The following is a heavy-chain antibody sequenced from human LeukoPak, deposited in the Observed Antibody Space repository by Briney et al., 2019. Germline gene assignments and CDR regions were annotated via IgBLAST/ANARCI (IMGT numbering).Heavy chain of an antibody. J-gene: IGHJ6*02. CDR1: GFTFGDYA. CDR2: IRSKAYGGTT. CDR3: TRSSSTSRYYYYYGMDV. Sequence: GGSLRLSCTASGFTFGDYAMSWFRQAPGKGLEWVGFIRSKAYGGTTEYAASVKGRFTISRDDPKSIAYLQMNSLKTEDTAVYYCTRSSSTSRYYYYYGMDVWGQGTTVTVSS. V-gene: IGHV3-49*03. D-gene: IGHD2-2*01.